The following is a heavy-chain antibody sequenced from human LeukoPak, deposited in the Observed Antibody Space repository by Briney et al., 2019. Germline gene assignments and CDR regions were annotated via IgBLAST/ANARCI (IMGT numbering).Heavy chain of an antibody. D-gene: IGHD2/OR15-2a*01. CDR3: TRENRPFCPFAY. CDR1: GGSIDITNY. J-gene: IGHJ4*02. Sequence: SSGTLSLTCGVSGGSIDITNYWSWVRQAPGKGLEWIGEISHSGTTNYNPSLRSRVTMFLDRANNQFSLSLTSVTAADSAVYYCTRENRPFCPFAYWGQGVLVTVSS. V-gene: IGHV4-4*02. CDR2: ISHSGTT.